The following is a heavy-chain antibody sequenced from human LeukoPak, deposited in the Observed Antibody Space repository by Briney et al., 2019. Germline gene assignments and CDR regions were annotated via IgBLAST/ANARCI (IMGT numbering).Heavy chain of an antibody. CDR1: GFTFSSYC. V-gene: IGHV3-21*01. D-gene: IGHD3-10*01. CDR2: ISSSSSYI. J-gene: IGHJ4*02. Sequence: GGSLRLSRAASGFTFSSYCMNWVRQAPGKGLEGVSSISSSSSYIYYADSVKGRFTISRDNAKNSLYPQMNSLRAEDTAVYYCARGWFWEFYPYYFDYWGQGTLVTVSS. CDR3: ARGWFWEFYPYYFDY.